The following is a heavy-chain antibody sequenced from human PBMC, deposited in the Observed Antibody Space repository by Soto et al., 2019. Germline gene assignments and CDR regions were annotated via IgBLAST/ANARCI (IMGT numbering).Heavy chain of an antibody. J-gene: IGHJ4*02. CDR1: GGSISSGGYY. Sequence: ASETLSLTCTVSGGSISSGGYYWSWIRQHPGKGLEWIGYIYYSGSTYYNPSLKSRVTISVDTSKNQFSLKLSSVTAADTAVYYCARESAGDIYPPEYFDYWGQGTLVTVSS. CDR2: IYYSGST. D-gene: IGHD3-9*01. CDR3: ARESAGDIYPPEYFDY. V-gene: IGHV4-31*03.